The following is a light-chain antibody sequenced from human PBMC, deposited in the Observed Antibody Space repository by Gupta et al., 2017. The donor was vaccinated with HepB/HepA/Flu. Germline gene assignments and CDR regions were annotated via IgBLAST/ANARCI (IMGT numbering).Light chain of an antibody. V-gene: IGKV1-5*03. Sequence: DIQMTQSPSTLSASVGDRVTLTCRASESISTWLAWYQQKPGKAPKLLTYRASTLESGVPSRFSGSGSGTEFTLTISSLQPDDFATYYCQHDHRSSRTFGQGTKVEI. CDR3: QHDHRSSRT. CDR2: RAS. J-gene: IGKJ1*01. CDR1: ESISTW.